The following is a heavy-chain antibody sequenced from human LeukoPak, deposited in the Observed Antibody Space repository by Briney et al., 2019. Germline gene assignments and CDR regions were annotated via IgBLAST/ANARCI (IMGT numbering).Heavy chain of an antibody. CDR1: GYTFTDYY. CDR3: ATATPGYSGSSY. D-gene: IGHD1-26*01. J-gene: IGHJ4*02. V-gene: IGHV1-69-2*01. Sequence: GASVKVSCKASGYTFTDYYMHWVQQAPGKGLEWMGRVDPEDGETIYAEKFRGRVTITADTSTDTAYMELSSLRSEDTAVYYCATATPGYSGSSYWGQGTLVTVSS. CDR2: VDPEDGET.